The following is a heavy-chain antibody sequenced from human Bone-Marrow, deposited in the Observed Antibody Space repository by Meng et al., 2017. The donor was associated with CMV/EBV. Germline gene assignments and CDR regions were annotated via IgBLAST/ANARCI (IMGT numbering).Heavy chain of an antibody. D-gene: IGHD4-23*01. CDR1: GFIFSDYG. CDR3: GKDGGPNWWNTFHI. CDR2: IQNDGRNR. V-gene: IGHV3-30*02. Sequence: GGSLRLSCVASGFIFSDYGMHWVRQAPGKGLEWVTFIQNDGRNRYYSNSVTGRFTISRDNYKNTVYLQMSSLRPEDTALYVCGKDGGPNWWNTFHIRGQGTMVTVSS. J-gene: IGHJ3*02.